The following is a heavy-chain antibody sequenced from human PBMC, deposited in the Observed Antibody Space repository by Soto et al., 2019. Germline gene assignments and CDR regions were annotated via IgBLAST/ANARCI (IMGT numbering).Heavy chain of an antibody. CDR2: ISPNGDST. J-gene: IGHJ4*02. D-gene: IGHD3-22*01. Sequence: GASLRLSCSASGFTFSIYAIHWVRQAPGKGLEYVSTISPNGDSTYYADSVKGRFAISRDNSKNTLYLQMSSLRAEDKAVYYCVKGEYYYDSGAYYPFDYWGQGT. V-gene: IGHV3-64D*06. CDR3: VKGEYYYDSGAYYPFDY. CDR1: GFTFSIYA.